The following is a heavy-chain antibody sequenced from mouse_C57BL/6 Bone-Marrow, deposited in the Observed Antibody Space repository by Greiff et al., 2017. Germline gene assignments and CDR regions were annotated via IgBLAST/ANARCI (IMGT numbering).Heavy chain of an antibody. Sequence: QVQLQQPGAELVKPGASVKMSCKASGYTFTSYWITWVKQRPGQGLEWIGDFYPGSGSTKYNEKFKSKATLTVDTSSSTAYMQLSSLTSEDSAVXYCSSGGTSLFAYWGQGTLVTVSA. CDR2: FYPGSGST. CDR3: SSGGTSLFAY. V-gene: IGHV1-55*01. J-gene: IGHJ3*01. D-gene: IGHD3-3*01. CDR1: GYTFTSYW.